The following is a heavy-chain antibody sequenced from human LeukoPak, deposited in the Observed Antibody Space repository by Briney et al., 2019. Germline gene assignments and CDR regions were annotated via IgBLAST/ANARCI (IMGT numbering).Heavy chain of an antibody. Sequence: GGSLRLSCAASGFTFSSYEMNWVRQAPGKGLEWVSYISSSGSTIYYADSVKGRFTISRDNAKNSLYLQMNSLRAEDTAVYYCARDFKSTWNAYWGQGTLVTVSS. D-gene: IGHD1-1*01. CDR3: ARDFKSTWNAY. J-gene: IGHJ4*02. CDR1: GFTFSSYE. CDR2: ISSSGSTI. V-gene: IGHV3-48*03.